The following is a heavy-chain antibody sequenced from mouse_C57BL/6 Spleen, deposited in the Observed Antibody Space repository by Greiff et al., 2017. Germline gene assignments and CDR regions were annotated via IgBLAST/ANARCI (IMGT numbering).Heavy chain of an antibody. CDR2: IYPGDGDT. Sequence: VKLQESGAELVKPGASVKISCKASGYAFSSYWMNWVKQRPGKGLEWIGQIYPGDGDTNYNGKFKGKATLTADKSSSTAYMQLSSLTSEDSAVYFCARSTGIYYAMDYWGQGTSVTVSS. J-gene: IGHJ4*01. CDR1: GYAFSSYW. D-gene: IGHD4-1*01. V-gene: IGHV1-80*01. CDR3: ARSTGIYYAMDY.